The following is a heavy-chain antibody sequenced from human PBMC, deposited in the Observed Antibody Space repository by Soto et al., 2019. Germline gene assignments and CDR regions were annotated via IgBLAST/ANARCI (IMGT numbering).Heavy chain of an antibody. CDR3: ARRGYGPGFPYYYGMDV. V-gene: IGHV4-59*01. J-gene: IGHJ6*02. D-gene: IGHD3-10*01. CDR1: GGSMSRYY. Sequence: SETLSLTCTVSGGSMSRYYWSWIRQPPGKGLEWIGYIYYSGSTNYNPSLKSRVTMSVDTPKNQFSLKLSSVTAADTAVYYCARRGYGPGFPYYYGMDVWGQGTTVTVS. CDR2: IYYSGST.